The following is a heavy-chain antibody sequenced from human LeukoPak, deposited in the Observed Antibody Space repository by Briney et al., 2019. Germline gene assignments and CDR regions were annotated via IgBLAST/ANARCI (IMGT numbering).Heavy chain of an antibody. Sequence: GASVKVSCKASGYTFTSYYMHWVRQAPGQGLEWMGIINPSGGSTSYAQKFQGRVTMTRDMSTSTVYMELSSLRSDDTAVYYCARPYYYGSGKYYYMDVWGKGTTVTVSS. V-gene: IGHV1-46*01. CDR3: ARPYYYGSGKYYYMDV. J-gene: IGHJ6*03. D-gene: IGHD3-10*01. CDR2: INPSGGST. CDR1: GYTFTSYY.